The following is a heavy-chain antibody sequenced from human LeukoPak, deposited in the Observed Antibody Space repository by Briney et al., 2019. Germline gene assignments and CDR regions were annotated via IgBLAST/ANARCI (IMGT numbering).Heavy chain of an antibody. Sequence: GAPLKISCKGSGYSFTSYWIGWVRQMPGKGLEWMGIIYPGSSSNSYGTSLEGQVNISDDKSISTDYLQWSSLKASDTAMYYCASLGSGSYYPFDAFDIWGQGTMVTVSS. CDR3: ASLGSGSYYPFDAFDI. V-gene: IGHV5-51*01. CDR2: IYPGSSSN. CDR1: GYSFTSYW. D-gene: IGHD3-10*01. J-gene: IGHJ3*02.